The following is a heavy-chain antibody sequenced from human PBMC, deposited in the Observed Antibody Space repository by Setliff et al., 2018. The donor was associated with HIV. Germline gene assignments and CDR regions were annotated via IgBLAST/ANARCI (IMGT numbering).Heavy chain of an antibody. CDR1: DDPINSFY. D-gene: IGHD3-22*01. CDR3: ARTPEDYDQYFFDR. V-gene: IGHV4-4*09. Sequence: SETLSLTCTVSDDPINSFYWSWIRQPPGKGLEWIGYICTSGSTNYNPSLEGRVTISVDTSKNQFSLKLSSVTAADTAVYYCARTPEDYDQYFFDRWGQGTLVTVS. CDR2: ICTSGST. J-gene: IGHJ4*02.